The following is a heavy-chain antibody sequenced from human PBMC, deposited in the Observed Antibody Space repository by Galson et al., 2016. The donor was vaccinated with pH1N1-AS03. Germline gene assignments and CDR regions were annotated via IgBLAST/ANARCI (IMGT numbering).Heavy chain of an antibody. CDR1: GFVFSTSA. Sequence: SLRLSCAASGFVFSTSAIHWVRQSPGKGLEWVAFIRYDESIKNYGDSAKGRFTISRDNSKNTVDLEMNSLRPEDSAEYYCVKGGGYSHGFLEYYFDSWGQGSLVTVSS. J-gene: IGHJ4*02. CDR3: VKGGGYSHGFLEYYFDS. D-gene: IGHD3-3*01. CDR2: IRYDESIK. V-gene: IGHV3-30*02.